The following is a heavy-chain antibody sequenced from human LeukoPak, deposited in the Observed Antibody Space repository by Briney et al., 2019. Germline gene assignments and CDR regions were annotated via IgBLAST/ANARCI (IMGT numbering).Heavy chain of an antibody. Sequence: PGGSLRLSCAPSGFTFDDYAMHWVRQAPGKGLEWVSGISWNSGSIGYADSVKGRFTISRDNAKNSLYLQMNSLRAEDMALYYCARDTCSGGSCYSSFDYWGQGTLVTVSS. D-gene: IGHD2-15*01. CDR2: ISWNSGSI. CDR3: ARDTCSGGSCYSSFDY. J-gene: IGHJ4*02. V-gene: IGHV3-9*03. CDR1: GFTFDDYA.